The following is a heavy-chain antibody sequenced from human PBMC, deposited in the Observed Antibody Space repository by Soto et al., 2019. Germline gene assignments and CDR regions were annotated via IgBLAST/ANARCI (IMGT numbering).Heavy chain of an antibody. Sequence: ASVKVSCKASGYTFTGYYMHWVRQAPGQGLEWMGWINPNSGGTNYAQKFQGRVTMTRDTSISTAYMELSRLRSDDTAVYYCARDSTGADYGMDVWRQGTTVTVSS. CDR2: INPNSGGT. J-gene: IGHJ6*02. D-gene: IGHD3-10*01. V-gene: IGHV1-2*02. CDR1: GYTFTGYY. CDR3: ARDSTGADYGMDV.